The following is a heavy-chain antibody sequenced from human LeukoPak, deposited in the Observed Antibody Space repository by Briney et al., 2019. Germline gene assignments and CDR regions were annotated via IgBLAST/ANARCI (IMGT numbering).Heavy chain of an antibody. CDR2: MYYSGST. Sequence: GSLRLSCVDSGFTFSRYWMNWVRQPPGKGLEWIGDMYYSGSTYYNPSLKSRVTISVDTSKNQFSLKLSSVIVADTAVYYCARAGEYSYGSPFAFDIWGQGTMVTVSS. V-gene: IGHV4-4*02. D-gene: IGHD5-18*01. CDR1: GFTFSRYW. CDR3: ARAGEYSYGSPFAFDI. J-gene: IGHJ3*02.